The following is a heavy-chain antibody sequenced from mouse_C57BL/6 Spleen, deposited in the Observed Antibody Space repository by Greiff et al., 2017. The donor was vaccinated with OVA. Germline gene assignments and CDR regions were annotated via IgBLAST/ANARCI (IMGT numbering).Heavy chain of an antibody. J-gene: IGHJ2*01. D-gene: IGHD2-12*01. CDR2: IDPENGDT. Sequence: EVQLQQSGAELVRPGASVKLSCTASGFTIKDDYMHWVKQRPEQGLEWIGWIDPENGDTEYASKFQGKATITADTSSNTAYLQLSSLTSEDTAVYYGTTLGTTTGFDYWGQGTTLTVSS. CDR3: TTLGTTTGFDY. V-gene: IGHV14-4*01. CDR1: GFTIKDDY.